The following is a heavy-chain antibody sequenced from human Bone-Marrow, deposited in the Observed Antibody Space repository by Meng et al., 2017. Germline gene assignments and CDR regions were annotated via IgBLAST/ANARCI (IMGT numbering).Heavy chain of an antibody. CDR2: MNPNSGNT. CDR1: GYTFTSYD. J-gene: IGHJ4*02. V-gene: IGHV1-8*03. D-gene: IGHD6-13*01. Sequence: ASVKVSCKASGYTFTSYDINWVRQATGQGLEWMGWMNPNSGNTGYAQKFQGRVTITRNTSISTAYMELSSLRSEDTAVYYCARGQKWEQLFRYWGQGTLVTVSS. CDR3: ARGQKWEQLFRY.